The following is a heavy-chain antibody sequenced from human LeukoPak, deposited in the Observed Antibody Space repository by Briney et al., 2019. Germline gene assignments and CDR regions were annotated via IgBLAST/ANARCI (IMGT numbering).Heavy chain of an antibody. CDR1: GFTFSSFW. D-gene: IGHD6-19*01. V-gene: IGHV3-7*01. CDR2: IKQDGSEK. Sequence: PGGSLRLSCAASGFTFSSFWMSWVRQAPGKGLEWVANIKQDGSEKYYVDSVKGRFTISRDNAKNSLYLQMNSLRGEDTAVYSCATSQTTSGRYGNAFALWGQGTMVTVSS. J-gene: IGHJ3*01. CDR3: ATSQTTSGRYGNAFAL.